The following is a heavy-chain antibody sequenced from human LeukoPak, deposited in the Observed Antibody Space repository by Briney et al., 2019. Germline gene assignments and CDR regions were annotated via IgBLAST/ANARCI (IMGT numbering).Heavy chain of an antibody. J-gene: IGHJ4*02. Sequence: PGGSLRLSCAASGFTFSSYSMNWVRQAPGKGLEWVSSISSSSSYTYYADSVKGRFTISRDNAKNSLYLQMNSLRAEDTAVYYCARGSYDSRFHFSSWGYYFDYWGQGTLVTVSS. CDR1: GFTFSSYS. CDR3: ARGSYDSRFHFSSWGYYFDY. V-gene: IGHV3-21*01. D-gene: IGHD6-13*01. CDR2: ISSSSSYT.